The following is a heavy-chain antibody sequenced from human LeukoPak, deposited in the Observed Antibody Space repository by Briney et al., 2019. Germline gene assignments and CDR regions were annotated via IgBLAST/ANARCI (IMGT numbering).Heavy chain of an antibody. J-gene: IGHJ4*02. Sequence: GESLKISCKGSGYSFTNYWIGWVRHMPGKGLELMGIIYPGDSKTRYSPSFQGQVTISADKSITTAYLHWSSLKASDTAMYYCARRVPGAPYYFDYWGQGTLVTVSS. CDR3: ARRVPGAPYYFDY. D-gene: IGHD7-27*01. V-gene: IGHV5-51*01. CDR2: IYPGDSKT. CDR1: GYSFTNYW.